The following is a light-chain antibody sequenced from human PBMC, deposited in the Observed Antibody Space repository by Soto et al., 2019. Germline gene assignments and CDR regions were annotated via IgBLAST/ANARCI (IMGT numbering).Light chain of an antibody. CDR2: AAS. Sequence: DIQMTQSPSSLSASVGDRVTITCRASQRISSYLNWYQQKPGKAPKLLIYAASSLQSGVPSRFSGSGSGTDFTLTISSLQPEDVATYYCQQSYRTPPAFGGGTKVEIK. J-gene: IGKJ4*01. CDR1: QRISSY. V-gene: IGKV1-39*01. CDR3: QQSYRTPPA.